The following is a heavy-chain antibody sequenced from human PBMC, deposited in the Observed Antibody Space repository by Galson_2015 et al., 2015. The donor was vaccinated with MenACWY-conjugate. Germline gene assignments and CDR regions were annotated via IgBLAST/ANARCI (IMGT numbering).Heavy chain of an antibody. J-gene: IGHJ4*02. CDR2: ISGSGRST. Sequence: SLRLSCAASGFTFSSYAMTWVRQAPGKGLEGVSSISGSGRSTYYADSVKGRFTISRDTSNNTLYLQMINLRTEDTAVYYCARDEHGGYPRGLLDYWGQGALVTVSS. D-gene: IGHD5-12*01. CDR1: GFTFSSYA. V-gene: IGHV3-23*01. CDR3: ARDEHGGYPRGLLDY.